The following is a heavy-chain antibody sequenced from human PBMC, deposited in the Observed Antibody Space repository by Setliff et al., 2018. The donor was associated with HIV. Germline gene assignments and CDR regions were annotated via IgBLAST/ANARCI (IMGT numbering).Heavy chain of an antibody. CDR3: ARSGGGWYNWFDP. D-gene: IGHD3-16*01. CDR2: VNPEDGET. CDR1: GYFFSEFY. V-gene: IGHV1-69-2*01. Sequence: VKVSCKTSGYFFSEFYIHWVQQAPGKGLEWMGRVNPEDGETIYAEKFQGRVTITADTSTDTAYMELSSLRFDDTAVYYCARSGGGWYNWFDPWGQGTPVTVS. J-gene: IGHJ5*02.